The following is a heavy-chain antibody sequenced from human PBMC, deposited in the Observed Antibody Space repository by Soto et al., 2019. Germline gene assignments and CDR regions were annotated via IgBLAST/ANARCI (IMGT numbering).Heavy chain of an antibody. CDR2: IYYSGNT. V-gene: IGHV4-39*01. D-gene: IGHD6-19*01. CDR1: GGSISSTNYF. CDR3: ARWAVSGSQRFDY. J-gene: IGHJ4*02. Sequence: QLQLQESGPGLVKPSETLSLTCTVSGGSISSTNYFWGWIRQPPGKGLEWIGNIYYSGNTYHNPSLKSRVTISVDTSNNQFSLKLNSVTAADTAVYYCARWAVSGSQRFDYWGQGTLVTVSS.